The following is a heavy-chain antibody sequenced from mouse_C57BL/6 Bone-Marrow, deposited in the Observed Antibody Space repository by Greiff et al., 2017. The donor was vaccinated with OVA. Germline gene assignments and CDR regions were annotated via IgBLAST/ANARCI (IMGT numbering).Heavy chain of an antibody. V-gene: IGHV3-5*01. J-gene: IGHJ1*03. D-gene: IGHD1-1*01. CDR2: IYYSGTI. CDR3: AQDGSSGYFDV. CDR1: GISITTGNYR. Sequence: EVKLVESGPGLVKPSQTVFLTCTVTGISITTGNYRWSWIRQFPGNKLEWIGYIYYSGTITYNPSLTSRTTITRDTPKNQFFLEMNSLTAEDTATCYCAQDGSSGYFDVWGTGTTVTVSS.